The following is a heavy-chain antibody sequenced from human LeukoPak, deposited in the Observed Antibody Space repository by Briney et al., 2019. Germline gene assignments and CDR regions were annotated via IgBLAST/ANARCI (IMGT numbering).Heavy chain of an antibody. CDR1: GFTFSNAW. CDR3: TNVVMKDY. J-gene: IGHJ4*02. CDR2: IKGKTDGGKK. D-gene: IGHD3-22*01. V-gene: IGHV3-15*01. Sequence: GGSLRLSRAASGFTFSNAWMSWVRQAPGKGLEWVGGIKGKTDGGKKDYVEPVKGRSTISRDDSKHTLYLQMNSLKTEDTAVYYCTNVVMKDYWGQGTLVTVSS.